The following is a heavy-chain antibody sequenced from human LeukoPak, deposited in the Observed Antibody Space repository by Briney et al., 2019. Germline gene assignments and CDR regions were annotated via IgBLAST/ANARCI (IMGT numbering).Heavy chain of an antibody. J-gene: IGHJ4*02. CDR2: ISGSGGTT. D-gene: IGHD6-19*01. Sequence: GGSLRLSCAASGFTFSSYAMSWVRQAPGKGLEWVSDISGSGGTTYYADSVKGRFTVSRDNSKNTLYLQINSLRVGDTAVYYCAKRRTSGWSRAALEYWGPGTLVTVSS. CDR1: GFTFSSYA. V-gene: IGHV3-23*01. CDR3: AKRRTSGWSRAALEY.